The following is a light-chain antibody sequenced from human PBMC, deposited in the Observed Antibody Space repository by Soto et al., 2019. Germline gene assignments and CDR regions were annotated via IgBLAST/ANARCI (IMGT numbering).Light chain of an antibody. V-gene: IGLV1-51*01. J-gene: IGLJ2*01. CDR3: GTWDSGLRSGI. Sequence: QSVLTQPPSVSAAPGQKVTISCSGSSSNIGESFVSWYQQLPGTAPKLLIYDSNKRPSGIPDRFSGSQSGTSAALAITGLQTGDEADYYCGTWDSGLRSGIFGGGTKLTVL. CDR2: DSN. CDR1: SSNIGESF.